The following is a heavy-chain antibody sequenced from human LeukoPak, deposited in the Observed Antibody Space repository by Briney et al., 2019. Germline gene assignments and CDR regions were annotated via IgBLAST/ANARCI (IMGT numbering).Heavy chain of an antibody. D-gene: IGHD6-19*01. CDR2: IYYSGST. CDR3: ARTPAVAGTRGDY. J-gene: IGHJ4*02. CDR1: GGSISSYY. Sequence: SETLSLTCTVSGGSISSYYWSWIRQPPGKGLEWIGYIYYSGSTNYNPSLKGRVTISVDRSKNQFSLKLTSVTAADTAVYYCARTPAVAGTRGDYWGQGTLVTVSS. V-gene: IGHV4-59*01.